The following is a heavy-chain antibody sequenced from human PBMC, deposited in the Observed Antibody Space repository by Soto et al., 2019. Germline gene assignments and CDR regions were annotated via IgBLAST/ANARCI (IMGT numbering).Heavy chain of an antibody. Sequence: PGESLKISCKGSGYGFTSYWIGWVRQMPGKGLEWMAIIYPGDSDTRYSPSFQGQVTISADKSISTAYLQWSSLKASDTAMYYCARLLYGDGYPDSVLDYWGQGTLVTVSS. CDR3: ARLLYGDGYPDSVLDY. D-gene: IGHD5-12*01. V-gene: IGHV5-51*01. J-gene: IGHJ4*02. CDR2: IYPGDSDT. CDR1: GYGFTSYW.